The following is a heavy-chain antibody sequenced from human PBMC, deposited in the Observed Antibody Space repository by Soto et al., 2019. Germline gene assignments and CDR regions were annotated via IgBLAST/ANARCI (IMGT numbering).Heavy chain of an antibody. CDR1: GFTFDDYA. J-gene: IGHJ3*02. D-gene: IGHD5-12*01. V-gene: IGHV3-9*01. CDR3: AKGKAGYVTAFDI. CDR2: ISWNSGSI. Sequence: GGSLRLSCAASGFTFDDYAMHWVRQVPGKGLEWVSGISWNSGSIGYADSVKGRFTISRDNAKNSLYLQMNSLRAEDTAFYYCAKGKAGYVTAFDIWGQGTMVTVSS.